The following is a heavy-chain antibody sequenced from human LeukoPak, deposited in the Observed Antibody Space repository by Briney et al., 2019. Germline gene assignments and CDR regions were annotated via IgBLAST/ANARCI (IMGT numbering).Heavy chain of an antibody. CDR2: IYYSGST. D-gene: IGHD2-2*01. CDR3: ARNSAMLAPLIDY. J-gene: IGHJ4*02. CDR1: GGSISSYY. V-gene: IGHV4-59*08. Sequence: SETLSLTCTVSGGSISSYYWSWIRQPPGKGLEWIGYIYYSGSTNYNPSLKSRVTISVDTSKNQFSLKLSSVTAADTAVYYCARNSAMLAPLIDYWGQGTLVTVSS.